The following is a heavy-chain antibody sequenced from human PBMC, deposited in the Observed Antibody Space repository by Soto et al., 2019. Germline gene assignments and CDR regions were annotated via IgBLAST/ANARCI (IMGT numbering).Heavy chain of an antibody. J-gene: IGHJ4*02. CDR1: GFTFSNFW. CDR2: IKEDGSEK. V-gene: IGHV3-7*05. Sequence: EVQLVESGGGLVQPGGSLRLSCAASGFTFSNFWMSWVRQAPGKGLEWVAAIKEDGSEKNYVDSVRGRFTISRDNAKNSLYLQMNSLGADDTAVYYCARDVIWGQGSRVSVSS. CDR3: ARDVI.